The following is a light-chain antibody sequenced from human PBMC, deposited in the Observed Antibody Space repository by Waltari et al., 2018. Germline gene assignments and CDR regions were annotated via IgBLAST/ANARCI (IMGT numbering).Light chain of an antibody. Sequence: QSALTQPASVSGSPGQSITISCTGSSTDLGSSTLVSWYQHHPDKAPKLLIYEGTERPPGISPRFSGSKSGNTASLTISTLQAEDEADYYCFSYADGRSLVFGGGTKLTVL. CDR1: STDLGSSTL. CDR2: EGT. J-gene: IGLJ2*01. V-gene: IGLV2-23*01. CDR3: FSYADGRSLV.